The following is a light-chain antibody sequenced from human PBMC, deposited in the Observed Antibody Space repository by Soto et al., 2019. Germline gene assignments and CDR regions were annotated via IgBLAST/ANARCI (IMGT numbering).Light chain of an antibody. J-gene: IGKJ1*01. CDR2: DAS. CDR1: QSVSSY. CDR3: QQLSNGPQVWR. V-gene: IGKV3-11*01. Sequence: EIVLTQSPATLSLSPGERATLSCRASQSVSSYLAWYQQKPGQAPRLLIYDASNRATGIPARFSGSGSGTDFTLTISILKPEDYAVYYCQQLSNGPQVWRFGQGTKVEIK.